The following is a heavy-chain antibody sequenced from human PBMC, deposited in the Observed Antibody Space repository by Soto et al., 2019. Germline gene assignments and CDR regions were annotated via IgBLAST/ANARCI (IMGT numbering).Heavy chain of an antibody. CDR2: IYYSGST. D-gene: IGHD3-3*01. Sequence: SETLSLTCTVSGGSISSYYWSWIRQPPGKGPEWIGYIYYSGSTNYNPSLKSRVTISVDTSKNQFSLKLSSVTAADTAVYYCASTRSEGFLEWSIDYWGQGTLVTVSS. V-gene: IGHV4-59*01. J-gene: IGHJ4*02. CDR3: ASTRSEGFLEWSIDY. CDR1: GGSISSYY.